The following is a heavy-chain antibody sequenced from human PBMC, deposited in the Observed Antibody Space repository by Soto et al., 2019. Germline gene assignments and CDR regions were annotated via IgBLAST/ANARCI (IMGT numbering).Heavy chain of an antibody. V-gene: IGHV1-18*01. J-gene: IGHJ4*02. Sequence: QVQLVQSGAEVKKPGASVKVSCKASGYTFTSYGISWVRQAPGQGLEWMGWISAYNGNTNYAQKLQGRVTMTTDTSASTAYVEVRSLGSDDTAVYYCARDGAEYYDLIWGSYRYPFDYWGQGTLVTVSS. CDR3: ARDGAEYYDLIWGSYRYPFDY. D-gene: IGHD3-16*02. CDR1: GYTFTSYG. CDR2: ISAYNGNT.